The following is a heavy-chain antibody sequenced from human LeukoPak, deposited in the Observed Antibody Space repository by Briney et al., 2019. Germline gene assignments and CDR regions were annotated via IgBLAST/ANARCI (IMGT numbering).Heavy chain of an antibody. CDR2: IYYSGST. Sequence: SETLSLTCTVSGGSISSYYWSWIRQPPGKGLEWIGYIYYSGSTNYNPSLKSRVTISLDTSENQFSLKLSSVTAADTAVYFCARTTVTPPDYYSLAMDVWGQGTTVTVSS. D-gene: IGHD4-17*01. J-gene: IGHJ6*02. V-gene: IGHV4-59*01. CDR3: ARTTVTPPDYYSLAMDV. CDR1: GGSISSYY.